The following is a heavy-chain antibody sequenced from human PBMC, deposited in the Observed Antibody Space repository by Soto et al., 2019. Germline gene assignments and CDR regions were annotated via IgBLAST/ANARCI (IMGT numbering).Heavy chain of an antibody. CDR2: TYYRSKWYN. V-gene: IGHV6-1*01. CDR3: QREFRGLIPPLSNWSDP. J-gene: IGHJ5*02. Sequence: SQTLSLTCAISGDSVSSNSAAWNWIRQSPSRGLEWLGRTYYRSKWYNDYAVSVKSRITITPDTSKNQFSLQLNSVTPEDTAVYYGQREFRGLIPPLSNWSDPWAREPWSPSP. D-gene: IGHD3-10*01. CDR1: GDSVSSNSAA.